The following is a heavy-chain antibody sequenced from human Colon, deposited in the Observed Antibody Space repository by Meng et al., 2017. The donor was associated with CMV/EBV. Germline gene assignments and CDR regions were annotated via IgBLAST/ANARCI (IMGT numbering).Heavy chain of an antibody. CDR3: VRDILRVGITYYFDY. V-gene: IGHV3-11*04. D-gene: IGHD1-26*01. CDR2: ISGDGSDL. J-gene: IGHJ4*02. CDR1: GFPFSNYY. Sequence: GGSLRLSCAASGFPFSNYYMSWIRLAPGKGLEWILYISGDGSDLFYGDSVRGRFTISRDNAKNSLYLQINSLRVEDTAVYYCVRDILRVGITYYFDYWGQGTLVTVSS.